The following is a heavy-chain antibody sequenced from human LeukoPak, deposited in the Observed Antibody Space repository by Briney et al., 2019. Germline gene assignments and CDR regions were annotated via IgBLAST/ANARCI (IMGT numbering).Heavy chain of an antibody. J-gene: IGHJ6*02. D-gene: IGHD3-16*02. V-gene: IGHV3-30*03. CDR3: AREEHDYVWGSYRYYYYYGIDV. CDR1: GFTFSSYG. Sequence: PGGSLRLSCAASGFTFSSYGMHWVRQSPGRGLEWLSFISFDGSNEFYADSLKGRFTISKDNSKDTLYLQMDSLRAEDTALYYCAREEHDYVWGSYRYYYYYGIDVWGQGTTVTASS. CDR2: ISFDGSNE.